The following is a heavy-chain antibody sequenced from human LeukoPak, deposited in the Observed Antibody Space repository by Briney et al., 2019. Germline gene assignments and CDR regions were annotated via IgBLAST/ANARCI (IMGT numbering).Heavy chain of an antibody. D-gene: IGHD5-12*01. CDR2: INPNSGGT. V-gene: IGHV1-2*02. CDR3: ARLATIGGFDY. CDR1: GYTFTSYD. J-gene: IGHJ4*02. Sequence: ASVKVSCKDSGYTFTSYDINWVRQATGQGLEWMGWINPNSGGTNYAQKFQGRVTMTRDTSISTAYMELSRLRSDDTAVYYCARLATIGGFDYWGQGTLVTVSS.